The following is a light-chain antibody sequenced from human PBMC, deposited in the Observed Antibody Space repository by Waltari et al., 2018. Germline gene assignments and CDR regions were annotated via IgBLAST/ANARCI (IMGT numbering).Light chain of an antibody. J-gene: IGKJ1*01. Sequence: IMLTQSPGTLSLSPGERATLSCRASQSISRYLAWYQQKPGQAPRLLIYGASTRATGIPDRFSGSGSGTDFSLTISGLEPADSAVYYCQHHFRLPATFGQGTKVEIK. CDR2: GAS. CDR1: QSISRY. V-gene: IGKV3-20*01. CDR3: QHHFRLPAT.